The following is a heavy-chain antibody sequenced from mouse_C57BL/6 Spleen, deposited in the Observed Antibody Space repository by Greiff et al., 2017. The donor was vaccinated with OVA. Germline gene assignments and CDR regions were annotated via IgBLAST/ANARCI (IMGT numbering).Heavy chain of an antibody. CDR2: IDPPDSYT. CDR3: ARSEVFAY. Sequence: VQLQQPGAELVMPGASVKLSCKASGYTFTSYWMHWVKQRPGQGLEWIGEIDPPDSYTKYNQKFKCKVTLTVAKSSSTAYMRLSSLTSEDSAVFYGARSEVFAYWGQGTLVTGSA. V-gene: IGHV1-69*01. CDR1: GYTFTSYW. J-gene: IGHJ3*01.